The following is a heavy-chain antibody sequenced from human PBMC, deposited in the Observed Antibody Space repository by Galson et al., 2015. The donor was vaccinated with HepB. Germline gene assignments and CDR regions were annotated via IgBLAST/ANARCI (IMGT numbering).Heavy chain of an antibody. CDR1: GFTFSSYA. D-gene: IGHD6-6*01. CDR2: ICCDGSNE. CDR3: PLGGYRSSSSGFDY. Sequence: SLRLSCAASGFTFSSYAMHWVRQAPGKGLEWVSVICCDGSNEYYADSVKGRFTISRDNSKNTLYLQMSSLRAEATAVYYCPLGGYRSSSSGFDYWGQGTQVAVYS. V-gene: IGHV3-33*01. J-gene: IGHJ4*02.